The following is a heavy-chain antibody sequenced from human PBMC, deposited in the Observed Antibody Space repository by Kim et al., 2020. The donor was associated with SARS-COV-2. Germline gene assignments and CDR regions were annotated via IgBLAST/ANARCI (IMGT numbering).Heavy chain of an antibody. CDR2: IIPILGIA. CDR1: GGTFSSYA. J-gene: IGHJ6*03. CDR3: ARDFLYCSSTSCYTRYYMDV. V-gene: IGHV1-69*04. D-gene: IGHD2-2*02. Sequence: SVKVSCKASGGTFSSYAISWVRQAPGQGLEWMGRIIPILGIANYAQKFQGRVTITADKSTSTAYMELSSLRSEDTAVYYCARDFLYCSSTSCYTRYYMDVWGTGTTVTVSS.